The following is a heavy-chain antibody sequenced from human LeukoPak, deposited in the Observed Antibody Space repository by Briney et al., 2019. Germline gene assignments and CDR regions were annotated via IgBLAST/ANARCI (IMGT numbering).Heavy chain of an antibody. D-gene: IGHD1-26*01. CDR2: ISSSSSYI. V-gene: IGHV3-21*01. Sequence: GGSLRLSCAASGFTFSSYRMNWVRQAPGKGLEWVSSISSSSSYIYYADSVKGRFTISRDNAKNSLYLQMNSLRAEDTAVYYCARENTQWELLPTEIDYWGQGTLVTVSS. CDR1: GFTFSSYR. CDR3: ARENTQWELLPTEIDY. J-gene: IGHJ4*02.